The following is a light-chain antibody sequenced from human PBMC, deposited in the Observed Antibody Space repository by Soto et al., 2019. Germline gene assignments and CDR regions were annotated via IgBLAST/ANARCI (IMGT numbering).Light chain of an antibody. CDR1: SSNIGAPYD. CDR3: QSYDSSLSGSVV. V-gene: IGLV1-40*01. J-gene: IGLJ2*01. CDR2: VNN. Sequence: QAVVTQPPSVSGAPGQRVTISCTGSSSNIGAPYDVHWYRQLPGAAPKLLIYVNNSRPSGVPDRFSGSKSGTSASLAITGLQAEDEADYYCQSYDSSLSGSVVFGGGTKLTVL.